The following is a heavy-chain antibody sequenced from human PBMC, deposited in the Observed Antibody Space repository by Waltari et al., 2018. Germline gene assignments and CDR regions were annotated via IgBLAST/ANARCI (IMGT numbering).Heavy chain of an antibody. V-gene: IGHV3-30*07. D-gene: IGHD1-26*01. Sequence: QVQLVESGGGVVQPGRSLRLSCAASGFTFSSYAMHWVRQAPGKGLEWVAVISYDGSNKYYSDSVKGRFTISRDNSKNTLYLQMNSLRAEDTAVYYCARLVGAGLVDYWGQGTLVTVSS. CDR1: GFTFSSYA. CDR2: ISYDGSNK. J-gene: IGHJ4*02. CDR3: ARLVGAGLVDY.